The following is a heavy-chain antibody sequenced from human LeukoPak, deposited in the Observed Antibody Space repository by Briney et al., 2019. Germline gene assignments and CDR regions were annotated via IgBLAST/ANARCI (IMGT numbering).Heavy chain of an antibody. V-gene: IGHV1-18*01. CDR3: ARRSGTFTDFDY. J-gene: IGHJ4*02. Sequence: ASVKVSCKASNYTFTSFGISWVRQAPGQGREYMGWISTDSGNTNYVQKLQGRVTMTTDTSTSTAYMELRSLTSDDTAVYYCARRSGTFTDFDYWGQGTLVTVSS. CDR1: NYTFTSFG. CDR2: ISTDSGNT. D-gene: IGHD1-26*01.